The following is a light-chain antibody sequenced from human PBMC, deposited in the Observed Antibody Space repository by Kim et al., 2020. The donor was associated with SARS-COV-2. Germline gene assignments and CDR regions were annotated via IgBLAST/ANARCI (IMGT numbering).Light chain of an antibody. CDR1: HSVSKY. CDR3: QQRSSWPIT. CDR2: EAS. V-gene: IGKV3-11*01. J-gene: IGKJ5*01. Sequence: LSPGESATLYCRSSHSVSKYLAWYQQKPGQATRLVLYEASNRATGIPARFSGSGSGTDFSLTISSLEPEDFAVYYCQQRSSWPITFGQGTRLEIK.